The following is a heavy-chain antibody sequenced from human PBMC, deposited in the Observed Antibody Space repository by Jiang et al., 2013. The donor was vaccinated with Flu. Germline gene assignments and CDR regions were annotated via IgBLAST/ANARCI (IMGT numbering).Heavy chain of an antibody. CDR2: INTNTGNP. J-gene: IGHJ5*02. D-gene: IGHD2-15*01. CDR3: ARSPFVVVVAATERRPNWFDP. CDR1: GYTFTSYA. V-gene: IGHV7-4-1*02. Sequence: SVKVSCKASGYTFTSYAMNWVRQAPGQGLEWMGWINTNTGNPTYAQGFTGRFVFSLDTSVSTAYLQISSLKAEDTAVYYCARSPFVVVVAATERRPNWFDPWGQGTLVTVSS.